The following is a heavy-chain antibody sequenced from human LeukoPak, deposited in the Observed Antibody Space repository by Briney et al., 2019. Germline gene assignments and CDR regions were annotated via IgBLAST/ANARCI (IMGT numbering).Heavy chain of an antibody. CDR1: GYTFTSYA. V-gene: IGHV1-3*01. J-gene: IGHJ2*01. D-gene: IGHD4-17*01. CDR2: INAGNGNT. Sequence: ASVKVSCKASGYTFTSYAMHWVRQAPGQRLEWMGWINAGNGNTKYSQKIQGRVTITRDTSASTAYMELSSLRSEDTAVYYCARSPYGDGAWYFDLWGRGTLVTVSS. CDR3: ARSPYGDGAWYFDL.